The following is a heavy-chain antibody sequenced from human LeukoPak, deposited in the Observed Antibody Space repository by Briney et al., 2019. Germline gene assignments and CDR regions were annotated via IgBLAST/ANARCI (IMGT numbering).Heavy chain of an antibody. CDR2: IKQDGSEK. CDR3: AREIDSAAAGNAY. J-gene: IGHJ4*02. Sequence: GGSLRLSCAASGFTFSSYWMSWVRQAPGKGLEWVANIKQDGSEKYYVDSVKGRFTISRDNAKNSLYLQMNSLRAEDTAVYCCAREIDSAAAGNAYWGQGTLVTVSS. CDR1: GFTFSSYW. V-gene: IGHV3-7*01. D-gene: IGHD6-13*01.